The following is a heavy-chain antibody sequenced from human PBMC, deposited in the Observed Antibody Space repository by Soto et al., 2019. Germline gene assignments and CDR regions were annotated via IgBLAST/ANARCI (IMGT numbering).Heavy chain of an antibody. CDR3: ARDTGDGTFDF. Sequence: GSVKVCFKASGYPFSSYAMHLVRQAPGQRLEWMGWINAGYGNTKSSQKFQDRVTISRDTSASTAYMELTSLRSEDTAVYYCARDTGDGTFDFWGQGTMVTVSS. CDR2: INAGYGNT. D-gene: IGHD7-27*01. CDR1: GYPFSSYA. J-gene: IGHJ4*02. V-gene: IGHV1-3*01.